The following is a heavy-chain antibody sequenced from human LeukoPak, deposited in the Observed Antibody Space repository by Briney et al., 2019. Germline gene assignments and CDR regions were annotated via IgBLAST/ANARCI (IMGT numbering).Heavy chain of an antibody. CDR3: CGDFDY. Sequence: GGSLRLSCAASGITFNSYGMHWVRQAPDKGLDWVAFIRYDGSNEYYADSVKGRFTISRDNSKNTLYLQMNILRGEDTAVYYCCGDFDYWGQGTLVTVSS. CDR1: GITFNSYG. V-gene: IGHV3-30*02. D-gene: IGHD2-21*01. J-gene: IGHJ4*02. CDR2: IRYDGSNE.